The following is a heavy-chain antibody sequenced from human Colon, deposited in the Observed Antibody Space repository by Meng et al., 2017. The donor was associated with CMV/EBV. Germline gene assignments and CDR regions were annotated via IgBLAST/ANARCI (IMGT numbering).Heavy chain of an antibody. J-gene: IGHJ6*02. D-gene: IGHD2-15*01. CDR3: ARDRGMHWQLSRGGYYYYGMDV. Sequence: ASVKVSCKASGYTFTGYYLHWVRQAPGQGLEWMGWISVYNGNTKYAQKLQGRVTMTTDTSTTTAYMELRSLGSGDTALYYCARDRGMHWQLSRGGYYYYGMDVWGQGTTVTVSS. CDR1: GYTFTGYY. V-gene: IGHV1-18*01. CDR2: ISVYNGNT.